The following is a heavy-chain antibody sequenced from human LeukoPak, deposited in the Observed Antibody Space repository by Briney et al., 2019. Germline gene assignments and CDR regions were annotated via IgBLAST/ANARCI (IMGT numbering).Heavy chain of an antibody. D-gene: IGHD3-3*01. Sequence: GGSLRLSCAASGFTFSDSYMTWIRQTPEKGLEFVSYISSSGSTIYYGDSVKGRFTITRDNVKNSLHLQMNSLRVEDTAVYYCARVGRGYEIDFWGQGIMVTVSS. CDR3: ARVGRGYEIDF. V-gene: IGHV3-11*01. CDR1: GFTFSDSY. J-gene: IGHJ4*02. CDR2: ISSSGSTI.